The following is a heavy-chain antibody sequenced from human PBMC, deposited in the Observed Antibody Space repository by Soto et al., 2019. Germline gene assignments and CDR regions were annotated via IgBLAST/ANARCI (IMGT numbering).Heavy chain of an antibody. J-gene: IGHJ3*02. CDR1: GYSFTSYW. V-gene: IGHV5-51*01. D-gene: IGHD3-22*01. CDR3: ASTGRSVTMIGGAFDI. CDR2: IYPGDSDT. Sequence: GESLKISCKGSGYSFTSYWIGWVRQMPGKGLEWMGIIYPGDSDTRYSPSFQGQVTISADKSISTAYLQWSSLKASDTAMYYCASTGRSVTMIGGAFDIWGQGTMVTV.